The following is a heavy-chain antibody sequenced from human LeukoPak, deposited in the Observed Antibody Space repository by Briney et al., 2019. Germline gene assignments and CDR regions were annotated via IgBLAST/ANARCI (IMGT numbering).Heavy chain of an antibody. CDR1: GGSISSYY. V-gene: IGHV4-4*07. CDR2: IYTSGST. D-gene: IGHD2-15*01. J-gene: IGHJ5*02. CDR3: ARGYCSGGSCYGGSWFDP. Sequence: SETLSLTCTVSGGSISSYYWSWIRQPAGKGVEWIGRIYTSGSTNYNPSLKSRVTMSVDTSKNQFALKLSSVTAADTAVYYCARGYCSGGSCYGGSWFDPWGQGTLVTVSS.